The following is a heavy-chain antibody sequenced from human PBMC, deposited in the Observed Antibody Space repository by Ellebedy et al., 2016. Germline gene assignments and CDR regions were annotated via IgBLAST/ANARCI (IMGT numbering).Heavy chain of an antibody. J-gene: IGHJ4*02. CDR2: ISWNSGSI. D-gene: IGHD3-16*01. Sequence: SLKISCAASEFTFSSYSMHWVRQAPGKGLEWVSGISWNSGSIGYADSVKGRFTISRDNAKNSLYLQMNSLRAEDTDLYYCAKDKRMITFGGVIDYWGQGTLVTVSS. CDR1: EFTFSSYS. CDR3: AKDKRMITFGGVIDY. V-gene: IGHV3-9*01.